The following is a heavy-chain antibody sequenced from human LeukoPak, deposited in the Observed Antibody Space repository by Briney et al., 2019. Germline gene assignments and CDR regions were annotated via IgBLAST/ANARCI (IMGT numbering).Heavy chain of an antibody. Sequence: ASVKVSCKASGYTFTSYGISWVRQAPGQGLEWMGWISAYNGNTNYAQKFQGRVTMTTDTSTSAAYMELRSLRSDDTAVYYCARVGGGNYYSYFDSWGQGTLVTVST. CDR3: ARVGGGNYYSYFDS. CDR2: ISAYNGNT. D-gene: IGHD1-26*01. CDR1: GYTFTSYG. J-gene: IGHJ4*02. V-gene: IGHV1-18*01.